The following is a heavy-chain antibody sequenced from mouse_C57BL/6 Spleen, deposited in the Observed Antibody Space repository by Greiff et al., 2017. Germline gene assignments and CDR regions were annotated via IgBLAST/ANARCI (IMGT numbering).Heavy chain of an antibody. CDR2: IDPETGGT. D-gene: IGHD2-13*01. V-gene: IGHV1-15*01. CDR1: GYTFTDYE. CDR3: TGKVTIGYFEV. J-gene: IGHJ1*03. Sequence: VQLQQSGAELVRPGASVTLSCKASGYTFTDYEMHWVKQTPVHGLEWIGAIDPETGGTAYNQKFKGKAILTADKSSSTAYMELRSLTSEDSAVYYCTGKVTIGYFEVWGTGTTVTVSS.